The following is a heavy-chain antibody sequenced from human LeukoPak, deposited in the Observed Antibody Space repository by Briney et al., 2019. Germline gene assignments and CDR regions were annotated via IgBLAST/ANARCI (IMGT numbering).Heavy chain of an antibody. J-gene: IGHJ4*02. CDR2: ISGSGGST. V-gene: IGHV3-23*01. CDR1: GFTFSSYA. D-gene: IGHD5-24*01. Sequence: GGSLRLSCAASGFTFSSYAMSWVRQAPGKGLEWVSAISGSGGSTYYADSVKGRFTISRDNSRNTVYLQMSSLRAEDTAVYYCAKDDRWLQFCCWGQGTLVTVSA. CDR3: AKDDRWLQFCC.